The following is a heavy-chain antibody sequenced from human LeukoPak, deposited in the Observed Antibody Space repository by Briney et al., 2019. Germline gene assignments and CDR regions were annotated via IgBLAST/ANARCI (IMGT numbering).Heavy chain of an antibody. CDR2: ISWNSGSI. CDR1: GFTFDDYA. Sequence: PGRSLRLSCAASGFTFDDYAMHWVRQAPGKGLEWVSGISWNSGSIGYADSVKGRFTISRDNSKNTLYLQMNSLRAEDTAVYYCAKILTYYYDSSGLFDYWGQGTLVTVSS. V-gene: IGHV3-9*01. D-gene: IGHD3-22*01. CDR3: AKILTYYYDSSGLFDY. J-gene: IGHJ4*02.